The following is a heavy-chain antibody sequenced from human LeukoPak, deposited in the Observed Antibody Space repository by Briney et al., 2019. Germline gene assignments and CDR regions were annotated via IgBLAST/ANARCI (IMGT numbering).Heavy chain of an antibody. CDR3: ARAGGVHNTPLDLDY. V-gene: IGHV4-59*11. CDR2: FSYSGST. J-gene: IGHJ4*02. D-gene: IGHD3/OR15-3a*01. CDR1: GASISSHY. Sequence: PSETLSLTCTVSGASISSHYWSWIRQPPGKGLEWIGDFSYSGSTNYNPSLKSRVTISVDTSKNQFSLKLTSVTAADTAVYYCARAGGVHNTPLDLDYWGQGVLVTVPS.